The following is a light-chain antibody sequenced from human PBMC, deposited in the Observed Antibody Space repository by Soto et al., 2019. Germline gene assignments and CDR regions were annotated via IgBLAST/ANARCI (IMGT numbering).Light chain of an antibody. J-gene: IGLJ2*01. V-gene: IGLV2-11*01. CDR2: DVS. CDR1: SSDVGGYTY. CDR3: YSYAGRYIVV. Sequence: QSALTQPRSVSGSPGHSVAISCTGTSSDVGGYTYVAWYRQYPGKAPKLMLYDVSKRPSGVPDRFSGSKSGNTASLTISGLQAEDEADYYCYSYAGRYIVVFGGGTKVTVL.